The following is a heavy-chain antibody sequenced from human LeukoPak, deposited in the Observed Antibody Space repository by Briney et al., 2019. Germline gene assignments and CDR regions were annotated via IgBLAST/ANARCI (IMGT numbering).Heavy chain of an antibody. Sequence: GGSLRLSCAASGFTFSGSAMHWVRQASGKGLEWVGRIRSKANSYATVYGASVKGRFTISRDDSKNTAYLQMNSLKTEDTAVYYCTRRYYHDSSGSYRNDYWGQGTLVTVSS. CDR2: IRSKANSYAT. D-gene: IGHD3-22*01. J-gene: IGHJ4*02. V-gene: IGHV3-73*01. CDR3: TRRYYHDSSGSYRNDY. CDR1: GFTFSGSA.